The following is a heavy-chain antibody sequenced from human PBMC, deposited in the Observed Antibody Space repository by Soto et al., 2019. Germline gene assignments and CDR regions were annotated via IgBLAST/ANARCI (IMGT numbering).Heavy chain of an antibody. CDR3: AGSMSRGIIFDY. V-gene: IGHV4-59*01. CDR2: ISYSGGT. J-gene: IGHJ4*02. CDR1: GGSISNYS. D-gene: IGHD3-10*01. Sequence: SETLSLTGTVSGGSISNYSWNWIRQPPGQGLEWLGGISYSGGTNDNPSLRSRVTISVDTPNNQVALRLSSVTAADTAVYFCAGSMSRGIIFDYWGQGSQLTV.